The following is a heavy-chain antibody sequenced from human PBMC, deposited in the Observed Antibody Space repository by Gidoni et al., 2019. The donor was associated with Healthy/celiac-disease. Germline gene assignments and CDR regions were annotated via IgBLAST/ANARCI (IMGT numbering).Heavy chain of an antibody. D-gene: IGHD2-2*01. CDR2: IDPSDSST. J-gene: IGHJ5*02. Sequence: EVQLVQSGAEVKKPGTSLRIPCKGSGHRFTCYWISSVRQIPGKGLEWMGRIDPSDSSTNYSPSFQGHVTISADKSISTAYLQWSSLKASDTAMYYCATGHGAYCSSTSCYVHNWFDPWGQGTLVTVSS. V-gene: IGHV5-10-1*03. CDR1: GHRFTCYW. CDR3: ATGHGAYCSSTSCYVHNWFDP.